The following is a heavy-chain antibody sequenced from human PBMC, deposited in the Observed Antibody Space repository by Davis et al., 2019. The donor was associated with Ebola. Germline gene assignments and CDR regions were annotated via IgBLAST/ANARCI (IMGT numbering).Heavy chain of an antibody. CDR2: AWFDAINK. D-gene: IGHD5-12*01. CDR3: ARSEEDGYSYGRTIDY. Sequence: GESLKISCAASGFTFYSYGIHWGRQAPGKGLEWLAVAWFDAINKHYADSVKGRFTISRDNSETTVYLQRNSLRAEDTTVYYCARSEEDGYSYGRTIDYWGQGTLVIVSS. V-gene: IGHV3-33*01. J-gene: IGHJ4*02. CDR1: GFTFYSYG.